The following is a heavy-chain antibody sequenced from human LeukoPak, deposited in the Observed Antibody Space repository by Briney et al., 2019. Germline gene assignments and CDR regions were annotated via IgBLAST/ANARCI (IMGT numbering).Heavy chain of an antibody. Sequence: SETLSLTCTVSGGSISSYYWSWIRQPAGKGLEWIGRIYTSGSTNYNPSLKSRVTISVDKSKNQFSLKLSSVTAADTAVYYCERGGYYYDSSGYPFDYWGQGTLLTVSS. CDR1: GGSISSYY. V-gene: IGHV4-4*07. J-gene: IGHJ4*02. CDR3: ERGGYYYDSSGYPFDY. CDR2: IYTSGST. D-gene: IGHD3-22*01.